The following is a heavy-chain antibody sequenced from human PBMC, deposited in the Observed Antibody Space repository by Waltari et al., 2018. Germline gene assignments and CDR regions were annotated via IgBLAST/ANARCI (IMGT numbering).Heavy chain of an antibody. CDR1: GFSFSNYG. D-gene: IGHD3-22*01. J-gene: IGHJ4*02. CDR3: AKFRWDHGTLGYGHFDY. CDR2: ISGSGGRT. Sequence: EVQLLESGGDLVPPGGSLRLSCAASGFSFSNYGMTWVRQAPGKGLEWVSDISGSGGRTEYADAVKGRFTISRDNSKNIRYLQMSSLRAEDTAIYFCAKFRWDHGTLGYGHFDYCGQGILVTVSS. V-gene: IGHV3-23*01.